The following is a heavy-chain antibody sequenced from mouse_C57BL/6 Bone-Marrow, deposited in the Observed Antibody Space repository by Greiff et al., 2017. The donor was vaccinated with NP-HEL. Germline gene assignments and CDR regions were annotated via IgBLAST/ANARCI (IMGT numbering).Heavy chain of an antibody. CDR1: GYTFTSYW. Sequence: QVQLQQPGAELVKPGASVKLSCKASGYTFTSYWTHWVKQRPGQGLEWIGMIHPNSGSTNYNEKFKSKATLTVDKSSSTAYMQLSSLTSEDSAVYYCARGTPFYPYYFDYWGQGTTLTVSS. CDR2: IHPNSGST. V-gene: IGHV1-64*01. J-gene: IGHJ2*01. CDR3: ARGTPFYPYYFDY.